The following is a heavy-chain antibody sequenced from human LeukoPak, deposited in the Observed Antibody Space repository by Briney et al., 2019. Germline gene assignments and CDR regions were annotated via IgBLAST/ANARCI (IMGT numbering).Heavy chain of an antibody. CDR3: AKDGQTGEWELEH. CDR1: GFTFRSHA. V-gene: IGHV3-23*01. Sequence: GGSLRLSCAASGFTFRSHAMSWVRQAPGKGLDSVSTITGSGGSTYYANSVKGRFTVSRDNSKNTVYLQMNSLRADDTAIYYCAKDGQTGEWELEHWGQGTLVTVSS. J-gene: IGHJ1*01. D-gene: IGHD7-27*01. CDR2: ITGSGGST.